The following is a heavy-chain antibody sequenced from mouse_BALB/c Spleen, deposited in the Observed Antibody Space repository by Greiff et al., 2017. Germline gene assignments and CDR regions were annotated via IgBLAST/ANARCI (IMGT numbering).Heavy chain of an antibody. CDR1: GYTFTSYW. V-gene: IGHV1-4*02. Sequence: QVHVKQSGAELAKPGASVKMSCKASGYTFTSYWMHWVKQRPGQGLEWIGYINPSTGYTEYNQKFKDKTTLTADKSSSTAYMQLSSLTSEDSAVYYCARSRYDAYYAMDYWGQGTSVTVSS. CDR3: ARSRYDAYYAMDY. D-gene: IGHD2-14*01. CDR2: INPSTGYT. J-gene: IGHJ4*01.